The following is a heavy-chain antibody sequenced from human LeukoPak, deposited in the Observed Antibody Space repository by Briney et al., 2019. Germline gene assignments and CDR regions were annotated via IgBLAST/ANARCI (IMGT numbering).Heavy chain of an antibody. J-gene: IGHJ4*02. CDR2: IYHSGST. CDR1: GGSISSGGYY. D-gene: IGHD6-13*01. Sequence: SETLSLTCTVSGGSISSGGYYWSWIRQPPGKGLEWIGYIYHSGSTYYNPSLKSRVTISVDRSKNQFSLKPSSVTAADTAVYYCARAGLAAAGYYFDYWGQGTLVTVSS. V-gene: IGHV4-30-2*01. CDR3: ARAGLAAAGYYFDY.